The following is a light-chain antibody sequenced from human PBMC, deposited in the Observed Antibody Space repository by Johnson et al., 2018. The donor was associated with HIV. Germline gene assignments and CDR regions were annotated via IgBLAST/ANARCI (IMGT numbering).Light chain of an antibody. CDR3: GAFDSSLSAGGG. V-gene: IGLV1-51*02. J-gene: IGLJ1*01. CDR2: ENN. CDR1: SANIGNNY. Sequence: QSVLTQPPSVSAAPGQKVTISCSGSSANIGNNYVSWYQQLPGTAPKLLIYENNKRPSGIPDRFSGSKSGTSATLGITGLQTGDEADYYCGAFDSSLSAGGGFGTVTKVTVL.